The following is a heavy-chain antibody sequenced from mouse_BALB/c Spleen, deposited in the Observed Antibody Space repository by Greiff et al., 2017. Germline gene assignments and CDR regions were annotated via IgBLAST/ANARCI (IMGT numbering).Heavy chain of an antibody. CDR2: ISYDGSN. J-gene: IGHJ2*01. CDR1: GYSITSGYY. Sequence: EVQLKESGPGLVKPSQSLSLTCSVTGYSITSGYYWNWIRQFPGNKLEWMGYISYDGSNNYNPSLKNRISITRDTSKNQFFLKLNSVTTEDTATYYCARDHTTVVFDYWGQGTTLTVSS. D-gene: IGHD1-1*01. CDR3: ARDHTTVVFDY. V-gene: IGHV3-6*02.